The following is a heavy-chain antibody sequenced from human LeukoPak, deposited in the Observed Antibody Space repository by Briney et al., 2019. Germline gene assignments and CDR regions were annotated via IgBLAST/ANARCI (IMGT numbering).Heavy chain of an antibody. Sequence: ASVKVSCTASGYTFTSYDINWVRQATGQGLEWMGWMNPNSGNTGYAQKFQGRVTITRNTSISTAYMELSSLRSEDTAVYYCARGLPPSAFDYWGQGTLVTVSS. D-gene: IGHD6-6*01. CDR3: ARGLPPSAFDY. V-gene: IGHV1-8*03. CDR1: GYTFTSYD. J-gene: IGHJ4*02. CDR2: MNPNSGNT.